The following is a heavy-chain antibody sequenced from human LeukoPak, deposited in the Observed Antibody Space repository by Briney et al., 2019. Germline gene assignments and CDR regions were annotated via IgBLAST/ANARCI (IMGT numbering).Heavy chain of an antibody. D-gene: IGHD2-15*01. J-gene: IGHJ6*03. CDR1: GFTFSSFA. V-gene: IGHV3-23*01. CDR3: ARVLRYCSGGNCYSGGLGYMDV. CDR2: ISGSGGNT. Sequence: GGSLRLSCAASGFTFSSFAINWVRQAPGKGLEWVSGISGSGGNTYYADSVKGRFTISRDNSKNRLFLQMNSLRAEDTAVYYCARVLRYCSGGNCYSGGLGYMDVWGKGTTVTISS.